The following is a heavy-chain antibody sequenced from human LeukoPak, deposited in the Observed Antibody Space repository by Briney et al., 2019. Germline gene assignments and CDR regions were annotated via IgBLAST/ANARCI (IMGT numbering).Heavy chain of an antibody. J-gene: IGHJ4*02. CDR3: AREVGGYYFDY. CDR1: GFTVSSNY. Sequence: GGSLRLSCAASGFTVSSNYMSWVRQAPGKGLEWVSVIYSGGSTYYADSVKGRFTISRDNSKNTLYLQMNSPRAEDTAVYYCAREVGGYYFDYWGQGTLVTVSS. D-gene: IGHD3-16*01. V-gene: IGHV3-53*01. CDR2: IYSGGST.